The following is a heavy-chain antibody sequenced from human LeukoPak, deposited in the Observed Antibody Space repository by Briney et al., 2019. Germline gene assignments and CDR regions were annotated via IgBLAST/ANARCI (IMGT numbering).Heavy chain of an antibody. CDR2: IAYDGSNK. J-gene: IGHJ4*02. V-gene: IGHV3-30-3*01. CDR3: ARDEGGARDY. Sequence: GGSLRLSCAASGFTFNSYAMHWVRQAPGKGLEWVAVIAYDGSNKYYADSVKGRFTISRDNSKNTLYLQMNSLRAEDTAVYYCARDEGGARDYWGQGTLVTVSS. D-gene: IGHD2-21*01. CDR1: GFTFNSYA.